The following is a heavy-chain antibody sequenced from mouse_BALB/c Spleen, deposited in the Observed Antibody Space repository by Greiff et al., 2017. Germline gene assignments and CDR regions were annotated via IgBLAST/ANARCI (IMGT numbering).Heavy chain of an antibody. V-gene: IGHV1-69*02. CDR1: GYTFTSYW. J-gene: IGHJ2*01. Sequence: QVQLQQPGAELVRPGASVKLSCKASGYTFTSYWINWVKQRPGQGLEWIGNIYPSDSYTNYNQKFKDKATLTVDKSSSTAYMQLSSPTSEDSAVYYCTSFYGNYDYWGQGTTLTVSS. CDR2: IYPSDSYT. D-gene: IGHD2-1*01. CDR3: TSFYGNYDY.